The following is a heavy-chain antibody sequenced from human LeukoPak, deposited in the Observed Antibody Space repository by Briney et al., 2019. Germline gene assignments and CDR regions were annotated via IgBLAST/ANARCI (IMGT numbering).Heavy chain of an antibody. CDR2: IYHSGST. CDR3: ARVKVPAAILWFDP. J-gene: IGHJ5*02. D-gene: IGHD2-2*01. CDR1: GGSISSGGYY. V-gene: IGHV4-30-2*01. Sequence: SETLSLTCTVSGGSISSGGYYWSWIRQPPGKGLEWIGYIYHSGSTYYNPSLKSRVTISVDRSKNQFSLKLSSVTAADTAVYYCARVKVPAAILWFDPWGQGTLVTVSS.